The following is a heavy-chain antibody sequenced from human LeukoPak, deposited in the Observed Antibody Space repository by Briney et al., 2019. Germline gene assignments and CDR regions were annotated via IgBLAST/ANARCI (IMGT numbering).Heavy chain of an antibody. Sequence: GASLRLSCAASGFTFSSYAMSWVRQAPGKGLEWVSAISGSGGSTYYADSVKGRFTISRDNSKNTLYLQMNSLRAEDTAVYYCAKVGDFSGSFYYFDYRGQGTLATVSS. J-gene: IGHJ4*02. CDR1: GFTFSSYA. CDR3: AKVGDFSGSFYYFDY. V-gene: IGHV3-23*01. CDR2: ISGSGGST. D-gene: IGHD1-26*01.